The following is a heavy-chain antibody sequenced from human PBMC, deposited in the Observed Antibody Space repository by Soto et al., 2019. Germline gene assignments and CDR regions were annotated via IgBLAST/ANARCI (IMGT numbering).Heavy chain of an antibody. D-gene: IGHD6-19*01. CDR1: GGSISSYY. CDR3: ARLTVTEMYSSGWCYSLFDY. V-gene: IGHV4-59*08. CDR2: IYYSGST. Sequence: PSETLSLTCTVSGGSISSYYWSWIRQPPGKGLEWIGYIYYSGSTNYNPSLKSRVTISVDTSKNQFSLKLSSVTAADTAVYYCARLTVTEMYSSGWCYSLFDYWGQGTLVTVSS. J-gene: IGHJ4*02.